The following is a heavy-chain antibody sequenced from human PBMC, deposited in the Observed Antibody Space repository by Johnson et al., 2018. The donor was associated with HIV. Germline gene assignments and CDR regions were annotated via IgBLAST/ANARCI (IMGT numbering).Heavy chain of an antibody. V-gene: IGHV3-30*04. J-gene: IGHJ3*02. CDR2: ISYDGGLK. CDR1: GFSFSSYA. Sequence: QVQLVESGGGVVQPGRSLRLSCAASGFSFSSYAMHWVRQAPGKGLEWVTVISYDGGLKYYADSVKGRFTISRDNSKNTLYLQMNSLRAEDTAIYYCARDSGGNLRYAFDIWRQGTMVTVSS. CDR3: ARDSGGNLRYAFDI. D-gene: IGHD3-16*02.